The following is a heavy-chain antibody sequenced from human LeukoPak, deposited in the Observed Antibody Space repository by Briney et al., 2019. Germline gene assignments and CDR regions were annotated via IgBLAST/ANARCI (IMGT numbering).Heavy chain of an antibody. D-gene: IGHD2-15*01. J-gene: IGHJ4*02. CDR1: GFTFSSYG. Sequence: GGSLRLSCAASGFTFSSYGMHWVRQAPGKGLEWVAVIWYDGSSKYYADSVKGRFTISRDNSKNTLYLQMNSLRAEDTAVYYCASACSGGSCYLDYWGQGTLVTVSS. CDR2: IWYDGSSK. V-gene: IGHV3-33*01. CDR3: ASACSGGSCYLDY.